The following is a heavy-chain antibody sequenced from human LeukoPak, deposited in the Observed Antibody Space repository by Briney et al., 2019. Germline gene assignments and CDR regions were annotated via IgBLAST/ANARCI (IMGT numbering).Heavy chain of an antibody. D-gene: IGHD4-17*01. CDR3: ARELGGDYGEAFDI. V-gene: IGHV3-21*01. J-gene: IGHJ3*02. CDR1: GFTFSTYS. CDR2: IGGSSTSI. Sequence: GGSLRLSCAASGFTFSTYSMNWVRQAPGKGLEWVSSIGGSSTSIYYAYSVKGRFTISRDNAKSSLYRQMNSLRAEDAAVYYCARELGGDYGEAFDIWGQGTMVTVSS.